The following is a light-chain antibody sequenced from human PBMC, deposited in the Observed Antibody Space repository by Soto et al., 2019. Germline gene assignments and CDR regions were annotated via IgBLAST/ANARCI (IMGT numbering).Light chain of an antibody. Sequence: EIVLTQSPATLSVSPGERATLSCRASQSVTSNLAWYQQKPGQAPRLLIYGASTRATGIPARFSGSGSGAEFILTISRLQSEDVAVYFCQQYNNWPPYTFGQGTKLEIK. CDR2: GAS. CDR3: QQYNNWPPYT. CDR1: QSVTSN. J-gene: IGKJ2*01. V-gene: IGKV3D-15*01.